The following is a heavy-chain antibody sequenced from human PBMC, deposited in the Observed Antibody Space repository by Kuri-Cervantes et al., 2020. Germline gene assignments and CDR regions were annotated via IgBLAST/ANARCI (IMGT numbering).Heavy chain of an antibody. CDR1: GFTFSNYA. V-gene: IGHV3-23*01. Sequence: GESLKISCAASGFTFSNYAMSWVRQAPGKGLEWVSGISVSGGSTYYADSVKGRFTISRDNSKNTLSLQMNSLRAEDTAVYYCAKEKVWGSYRCLDYWGQGTLVTVSS. CDR2: ISVSGGST. CDR3: AKEKVWGSYRCLDY. J-gene: IGHJ4*02. D-gene: IGHD3-16*02.